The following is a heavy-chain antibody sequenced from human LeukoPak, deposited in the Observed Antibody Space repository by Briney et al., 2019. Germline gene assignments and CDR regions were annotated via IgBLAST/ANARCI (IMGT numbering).Heavy chain of an antibody. D-gene: IGHD4-11*01. CDR3: ARGTPYNP. V-gene: IGHV4-39*07. Sequence: SETLSLTCTVSGASIDSGRYYWGWIRQPPEKGLEWIGSIHYSGTTYYNPSLKSRVTISIDTSNNQFSLKLSSVTAADTAVYYCARGTPYNPWGQGTLVTVSS. CDR1: GASIDSGRYY. J-gene: IGHJ5*02. CDR2: IHYSGTT.